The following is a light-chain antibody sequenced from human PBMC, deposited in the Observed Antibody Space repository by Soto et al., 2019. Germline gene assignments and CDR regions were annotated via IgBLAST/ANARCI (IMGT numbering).Light chain of an antibody. J-gene: IGLJ2*01. CDR1: SSNIGSKT. Sequence: QSVLTQPPSASGTPGQRVTISCSGSSSNIGSKTVNWYRQLPGTAPKLLIYSNSQRPSGVPDRFSGSKSGTSASLAISGLQSEDEADYYCAAWDDSLNGYVVFGGGTQLTVL. V-gene: IGLV1-44*01. CDR2: SNS. CDR3: AAWDDSLNGYVV.